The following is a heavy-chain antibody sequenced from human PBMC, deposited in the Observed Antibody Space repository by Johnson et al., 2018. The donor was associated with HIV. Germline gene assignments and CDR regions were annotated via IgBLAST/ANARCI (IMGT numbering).Heavy chain of an antibody. V-gene: IGHV3-30*18. CDR2: ISYDGSNK. CDR3: AKRLTYANSLDAFDI. D-gene: IGHD3-16*01. Sequence: QVQLVESGGGVVQPGRSLRLSCAASGFTCSSYGMHWVRQAPGKGLEWVAVISYDGSNKYYADSVKCRFTISRDNSKNTLYLQMNSLRAEDTAVYYCAKRLTYANSLDAFDIWGQGTMVTVSS. CDR1: GFTCSSYG. J-gene: IGHJ3*02.